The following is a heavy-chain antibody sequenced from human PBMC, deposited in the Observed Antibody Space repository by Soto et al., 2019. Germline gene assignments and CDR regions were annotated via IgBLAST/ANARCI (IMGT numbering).Heavy chain of an antibody. V-gene: IGHV4-34*01. CDR2: INHSGST. CDR1: GGSFSGYY. D-gene: IGHD2-8*01. J-gene: IGHJ4*02. CDR3: ARDKINGLFDD. Sequence: SETLSLTCAVYGGSFSGYYWSWIRQPPGKGLEWIGEINHSGSTNYNPSLKSRVTISVDTSKNQFSLKLTSVTAADTAVYYCARDKINGLFDDWGQGIRVTVAS.